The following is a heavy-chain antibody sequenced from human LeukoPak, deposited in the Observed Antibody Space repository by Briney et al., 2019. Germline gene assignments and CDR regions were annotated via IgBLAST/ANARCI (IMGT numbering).Heavy chain of an antibody. J-gene: IGHJ5*02. V-gene: IGHV4-59*08. CDR1: GGSISSYY. CDR3: ARRSYSSGWFEWFDP. Sequence: SETLSLTCTVSGGSISSYYWSWIRQPPGKGLEWIGYIYYSGSTNYNPSLKSRVTISVDTSKNQFSLKLSSVTAADTAVYYCARRSYSSGWFEWFDPWGQGTLVTVSS. D-gene: IGHD6-19*01. CDR2: IYYSGST.